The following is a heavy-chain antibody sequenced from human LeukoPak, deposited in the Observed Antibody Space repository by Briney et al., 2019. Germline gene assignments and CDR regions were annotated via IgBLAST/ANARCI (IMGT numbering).Heavy chain of an antibody. CDR3: ARDKKYFDY. CDR1: GFTFRSYS. J-gene: IGHJ4*02. Sequence: PGGSLRLSCAASGFTFRSYSMNWVRQAPGKGLEWVAVISYDGSNKYYADSVKGRFTISRDNSKNTLYLQMNSLRAEDTAVYYCARDKKYFDYWGQGTLVTVSS. CDR2: ISYDGSNK. V-gene: IGHV3-30*04.